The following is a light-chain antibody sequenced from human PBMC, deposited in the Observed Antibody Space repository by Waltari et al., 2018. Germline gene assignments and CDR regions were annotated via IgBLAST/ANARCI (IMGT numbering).Light chain of an antibody. CDR3: LLSYTGTFVV. J-gene: IGLJ2*01. Sequence: QAVVPRLHSLTVSPPGTRTLTSGSRIGAVTRSIYTYWFQQKPGQAPRTLIYDTNNKQSWTPARFSGSLLGGKAALTLSGAQPEDEAEYYCLLSYTGTFVVFGGGTKLTVL. CDR1: IGAVTRSIY. CDR2: DTN. V-gene: IGLV7-46*01.